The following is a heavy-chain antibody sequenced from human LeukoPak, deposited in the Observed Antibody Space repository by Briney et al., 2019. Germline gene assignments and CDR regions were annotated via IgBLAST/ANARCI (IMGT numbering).Heavy chain of an antibody. Sequence: PGGSLRLSCAASGFTFSSYEMNWVRQAPGKGLEWVSYISSSGSTIYYADSVKGRLTISRDNAKNSLYLQMNSLRAEDTAVYYCAREVVVAATLDYWGQGTLVTVSS. CDR2: ISSSGSTI. D-gene: IGHD2-15*01. J-gene: IGHJ4*02. CDR1: GFTFSSYE. V-gene: IGHV3-48*03. CDR3: AREVVVAATLDY.